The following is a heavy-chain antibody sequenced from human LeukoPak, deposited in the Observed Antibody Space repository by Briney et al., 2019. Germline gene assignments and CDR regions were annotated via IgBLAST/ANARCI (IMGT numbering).Heavy chain of an antibody. V-gene: IGHV3-21*01. Sequence: PGGSLRLSCAASGFTFGIYTMTWVRQAPGGGLEWVSSITFSSESVYYADSVKGRFAISRDNAKNSLYLQMNSLRAEDTAVYYCARVGGPDTEFDYWGQGTLVTVSS. J-gene: IGHJ4*02. CDR2: ITFSSESV. CDR1: GFTFGIYT. D-gene: IGHD3-10*01. CDR3: ARVGGPDTEFDY.